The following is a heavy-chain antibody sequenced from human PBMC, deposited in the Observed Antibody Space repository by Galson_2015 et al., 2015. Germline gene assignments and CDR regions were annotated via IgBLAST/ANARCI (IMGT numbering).Heavy chain of an antibody. V-gene: IGHV3-33*01. CDR3: ARVGDIAVAGTIPLWYFDL. J-gene: IGHJ2*01. CDR1: GYTFSSYG. CDR2: IWYDGSNK. D-gene: IGHD6-19*01. Sequence: SCKASGYTFSSYGMHWVRQAPGKGLEWVAVIWYDGSNKYYADSVKGRFTISRDNSKNTLYLQMNSLRAEDTAVYYCARVGDIAVAGTIPLWYFDLWGRGTLVTVSS.